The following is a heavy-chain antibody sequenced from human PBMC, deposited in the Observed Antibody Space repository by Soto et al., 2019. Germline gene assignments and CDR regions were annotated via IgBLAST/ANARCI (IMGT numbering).Heavy chain of an antibody. Sequence: LSLTCTVSGGSISSGGYYWSWIRQHPGKGLEWIGYIYYSGSTYYNPSLKSRVTISVDTSKNQFSLKLSSVTAADTAVYYCARDRSGSGYYYSYYYGMDVWGQGTTVTVSS. J-gene: IGHJ6*02. D-gene: IGHD3-22*01. V-gene: IGHV4-31*03. CDR3: ARDRSGSGYYYSYYYGMDV. CDR2: IYYSGST. CDR1: GGSISSGGYY.